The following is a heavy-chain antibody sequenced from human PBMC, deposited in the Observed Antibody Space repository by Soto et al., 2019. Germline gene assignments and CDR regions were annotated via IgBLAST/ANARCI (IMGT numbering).Heavy chain of an antibody. CDR3: AKQNGYGGNTELEN. V-gene: IGHV3-23*01. Sequence: EVQLLESGGGLVQPGGSLRLSCAASGFTFSSYAMSWVRQAPGRGLEWVSAISGSGGSTYYADSVKGRFTISRDNSKNTLYLQMNSLRAEDTAVYYCAKQNGYGGNTELENWGQGTLVTVSS. J-gene: IGHJ4*02. CDR1: GFTFSSYA. CDR2: ISGSGGST. D-gene: IGHD2-15*01.